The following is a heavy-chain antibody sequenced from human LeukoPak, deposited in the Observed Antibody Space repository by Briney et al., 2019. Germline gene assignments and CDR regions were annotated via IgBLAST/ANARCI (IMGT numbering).Heavy chain of an antibody. D-gene: IGHD4-23*01. J-gene: IGHJ4*02. V-gene: IGHV4-4*07. CDR3: ATYLYGGDYGSYYFEY. CDR1: GGSISSYY. Sequence: SETLSLTCTVSGGSISSYYLSWIRQPAGKGLEWIGRIYTSGSTNYNPSLKSRVTMSVDTSKNHFSLKLTSVTAADTAVYYCATYLYGGDYGSYYFEYWGQGTLVTVSS. CDR2: IYTSGST.